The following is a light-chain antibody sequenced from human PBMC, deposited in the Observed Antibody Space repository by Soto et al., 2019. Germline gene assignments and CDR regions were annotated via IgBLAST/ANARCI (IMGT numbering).Light chain of an antibody. CDR3: SSFSSGTTLFV. J-gene: IGLJ7*01. CDR2: EVN. CDR1: NSDIGDWNY. Sequence: QSSLTQPASVSGSPGQSITISCTGANSDIGDWNYVSWYQQYPGKAPKVIIYEVNYRPSGVSYRFSGSKSGNTASLTISGLQAEDEADYYCSSFSSGTTLFVFGGGTQLTVL. V-gene: IGLV2-14*01.